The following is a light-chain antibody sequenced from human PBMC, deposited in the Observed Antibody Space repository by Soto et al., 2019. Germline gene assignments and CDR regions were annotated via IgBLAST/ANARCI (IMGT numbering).Light chain of an antibody. CDR1: QSISSW. V-gene: IGKV1-5*03. CDR3: QQYNSYPYT. CDR2: KAS. Sequence: DIQMTQSPSTLSASVGDRVTITCRASQSISSWLAWYQQKPGKAPKLLIYKASSLEGGVPSRFSGSGSGTEFTLTISRLQPDDFATYYCQQYNSYPYTFGQGTKLEIK. J-gene: IGKJ2*01.